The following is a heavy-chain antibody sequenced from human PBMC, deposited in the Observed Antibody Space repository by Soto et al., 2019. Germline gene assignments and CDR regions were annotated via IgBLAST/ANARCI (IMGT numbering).Heavy chain of an antibody. J-gene: IGHJ6*02. D-gene: IGHD3-22*01. V-gene: IGHV5-10-1*01. CDR2: IDPSDSYT. CDR1: GYSFTSYW. Sequence: RGESLKISCKGSGYSFTSYWISWMRQMPGKGLEWMGRIDPSDSYTNYSPSFQGHVTISADKSISAAYLQWSSLKASDTAMYYCARLYYDSSGYTHYYYYGMDVWGQGTTVTVSS. CDR3: ARLYYDSSGYTHYYYYGMDV.